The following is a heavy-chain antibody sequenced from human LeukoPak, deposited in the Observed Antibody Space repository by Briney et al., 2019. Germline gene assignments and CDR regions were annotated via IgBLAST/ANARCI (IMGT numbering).Heavy chain of an antibody. CDR3: AKPSCSSTSCYRYYYGMDV. J-gene: IGHJ6*02. CDR2: ISSSGVST. D-gene: IGHD2-2*02. Sequence: GGSLRLSCAASGFTFSSYAMSWVRQAPGKGLEWVSAISSSGVSTYYADSVKGRFTISRDNSKNTLYLQMNSLRAEDTAVYYCAKPSCSSTSCYRYYYGMDVWGQGTTVTVSS. V-gene: IGHV3-23*01. CDR1: GFTFSSYA.